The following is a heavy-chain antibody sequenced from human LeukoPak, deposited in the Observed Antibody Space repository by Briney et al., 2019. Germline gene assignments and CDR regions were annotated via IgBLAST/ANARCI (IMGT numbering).Heavy chain of an antibody. CDR1: GYTFGRHY. CDR2: INTSGATT. CDR3: ARGLESSGWYGMDV. V-gene: IGHV1-46*01. J-gene: IGHJ6*02. D-gene: IGHD6-19*01. Sequence: RASVKVSCKTSGYTFGRHYIHWVRQAPGQGLEWLGIINTSGATTRYGQNFKGRVTATRDTSTSTVYMEMSSLNSEDTAVYYCARGLESSGWYGMDVWGQGTTIIVSS.